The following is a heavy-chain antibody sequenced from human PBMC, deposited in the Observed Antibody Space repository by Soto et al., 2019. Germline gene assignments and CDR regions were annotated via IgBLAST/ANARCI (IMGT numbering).Heavy chain of an antibody. CDR2: MNPNSGNT. J-gene: IGHJ4*02. CDR1: GYTFTSYD. Sequence: ASVKVSCKASGYTFTSYDINWVRQATGQGLEWMGWMNPNSGNTGYAQKFQGRVTMTRNTSISTAYMELSSLRSEDTAVYYCARGGVVVVAEDYWGQGTLVTVSS. CDR3: ARGGVVVVAEDY. D-gene: IGHD2-15*01. V-gene: IGHV1-8*01.